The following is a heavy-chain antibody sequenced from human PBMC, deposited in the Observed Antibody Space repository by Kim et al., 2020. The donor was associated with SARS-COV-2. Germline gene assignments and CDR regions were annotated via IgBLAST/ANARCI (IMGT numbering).Heavy chain of an antibody. CDR3: ASSNTYYYDSSGPNFDY. D-gene: IGHD3-22*01. CDR2: IYYSGST. V-gene: IGHV4-39*01. J-gene: IGHJ4*02. CDR1: GGSISSSSYY. Sequence: SETLSLTCTVSGGSISSSSYYWGWIRQPPGKGLEWIGSIYYSGSTYYNPSLKSRVTISVDTSKNQFSLKLSSVTAADTAVYYCASSNTYYYDSSGPNFDYWGQGTLVTVSS.